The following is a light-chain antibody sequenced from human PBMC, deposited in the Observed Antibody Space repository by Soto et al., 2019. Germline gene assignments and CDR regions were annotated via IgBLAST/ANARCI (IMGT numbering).Light chain of an antibody. J-gene: IGKJ1*01. V-gene: IGKV3-11*01. CDR1: QSVSSF. Sequence: EIVLTQSPATLSLSPGERVTLSCRASQSVSSFFAWYQQKPGQAPRLLIYDVSKRATGVPARFSGSGSGTDFTLTISSLDPEDSAVYYCQQRSDWPWTFGQGTKVESK. CDR3: QQRSDWPWT. CDR2: DVS.